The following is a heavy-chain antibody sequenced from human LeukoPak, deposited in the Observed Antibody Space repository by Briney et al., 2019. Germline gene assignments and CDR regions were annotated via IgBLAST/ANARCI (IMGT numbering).Heavy chain of an antibody. CDR1: GYTFTGYY. D-gene: IGHD3-22*01. Sequence: VASVKVSCKASGYTFTGYYMHWVRQAPGQGLEWMGWIVVGSGNTNYAQKFQERVTITRDMSTSTAYMELSSLRSADTAVYYCASEYKYDSSGANAFDIWGQGTMVTVSS. CDR3: ASEYKYDSSGANAFDI. V-gene: IGHV1-2*02. J-gene: IGHJ3*02. CDR2: IVVGSGNT.